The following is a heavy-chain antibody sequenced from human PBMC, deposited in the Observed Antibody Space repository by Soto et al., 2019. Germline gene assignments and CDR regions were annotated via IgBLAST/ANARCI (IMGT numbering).Heavy chain of an antibody. D-gene: IGHD4-17*01. J-gene: IGHJ4*02. CDR3: AREHDDYGGNSFPPRY. V-gene: IGHV1-69*13. CDR1: GGTFSSYA. CDR2: IIPIFGTA. Sequence: ASVKVSCKASGGTFSSYAISWVRQAPGQGLEWMGGIIPIFGTANYAQKFQGRVTITADESTSTAYMELSSLRSEDTAVYYCAREHDDYGGNSFPPRYWGQGTLVTVSS.